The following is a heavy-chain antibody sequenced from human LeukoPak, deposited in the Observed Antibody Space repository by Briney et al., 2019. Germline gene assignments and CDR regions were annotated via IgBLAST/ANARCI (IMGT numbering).Heavy chain of an antibody. CDR3: ARVRRYSSGWSDYFDY. CDR2: ISSGTSFI. CDR1: GFPFSSYS. D-gene: IGHD6-19*01. V-gene: IGHV3-21*01. Sequence: GGSLRLSCAASGFPFSSYSMNWVRQAPGKGLEWVSSISSGTSFIYYADSVKGRFTTSRDNAKNSLYLQMNSLRAEDTAVYCCARVRRYSSGWSDYFDYWGQGTLVTVSS. J-gene: IGHJ4*02.